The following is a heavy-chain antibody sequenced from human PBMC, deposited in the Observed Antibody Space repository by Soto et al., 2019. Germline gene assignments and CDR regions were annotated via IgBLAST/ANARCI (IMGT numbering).Heavy chain of an antibody. CDR3: ARGNRDDFWSGYLNPYYYYGMDV. J-gene: IGHJ6*02. CDR1: GYTFTSYG. V-gene: IGHV1-18*04. D-gene: IGHD3-3*01. Sequence: GASVKVSCKASGYTFTSYGISWVRQAPGQGLEWMGWISAYNGNTNYAQKLQGRVTMTTDTSTSTAYMELRSLRSDDTAVYYCARGNRDDFWSGYLNPYYYYGMDVWGQGTTVTVSS. CDR2: ISAYNGNT.